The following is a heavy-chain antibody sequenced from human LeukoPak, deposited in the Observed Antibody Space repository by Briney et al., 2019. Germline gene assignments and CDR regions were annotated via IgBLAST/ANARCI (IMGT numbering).Heavy chain of an antibody. D-gene: IGHD1-26*01. CDR3: ARGEVGADRNFDN. Sequence: SETLSLTCAVYGESFSGHYCSWIRQPPGKGMEWIGEINHSGSTNYDPSLKSRVSISVDTSKNQFSLKLSSVTAADTAVYYCARGEVGADRNFDNWGQGTLVTVSS. CDR1: GESFSGHY. CDR2: INHSGST. V-gene: IGHV4-34*01. J-gene: IGHJ4*02.